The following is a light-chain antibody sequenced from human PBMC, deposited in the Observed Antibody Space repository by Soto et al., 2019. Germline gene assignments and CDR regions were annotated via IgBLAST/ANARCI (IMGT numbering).Light chain of an antibody. CDR1: SSDVGGYNY. J-gene: IGLJ2*01. V-gene: IGLV2-8*01. Sequence: QSALTQPPSASGSPGQSVTISCTGTSSDVGGYNYVSWFQQHPGKAPRLLIYEVTKRPSGVPNRFSASKSGNTASLTVSGLQAEDEADYFCNSYGGTNNYVVFGGGTKVTVL. CDR3: NSYGGTNNYVV. CDR2: EVT.